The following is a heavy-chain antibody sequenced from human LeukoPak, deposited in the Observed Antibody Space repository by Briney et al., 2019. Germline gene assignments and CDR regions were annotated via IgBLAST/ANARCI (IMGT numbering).Heavy chain of an antibody. CDR1: GGSISSGGYY. D-gene: IGHD3-22*01. CDR3: ASSFFPYYDSSGPIDY. V-gene: IGHV4-31*03. CDR2: IYYSGST. J-gene: IGHJ4*02. Sequence: SETLSLTCTVSGGSISSGGYYWRWIRQHPGKGLEWIGYIYYSGSTYYNPSLKSRVTISVDTSKNQFSLKLSSVTAADTAVYYCASSFFPYYDSSGPIDYWGQGTLVTVSS.